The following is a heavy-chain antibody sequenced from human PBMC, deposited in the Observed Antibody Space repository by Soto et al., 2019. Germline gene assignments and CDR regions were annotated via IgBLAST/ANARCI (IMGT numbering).Heavy chain of an antibody. CDR3: ARGDRSGENYYYYYMDV. CDR2: INPNSGGT. J-gene: IGHJ6*03. D-gene: IGHD3-10*01. CDR1: GYTFTGYY. Sequence: ASVKVSCKASGYTFTGYYMHWVRQAPGQGLEWMGWINPNSGGTNYAQKFQGWVTMTRDTSISTAYMELSRLRSDDTAVYYCARGDRSGENYYYYYMDVWGKGTTVTAP. V-gene: IGHV1-2*04.